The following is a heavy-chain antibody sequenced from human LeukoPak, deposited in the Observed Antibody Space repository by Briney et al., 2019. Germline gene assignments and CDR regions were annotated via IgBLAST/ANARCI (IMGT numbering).Heavy chain of an antibody. CDR2: ISYDGSNK. V-gene: IGHV3-30-3*02. CDR3: AKQRSTAVVITDVDY. D-gene: IGHD3-22*01. J-gene: IGHJ4*02. CDR1: RLTFSSYA. Sequence: GGSLRLSCAASRLTFSSYAMHWVRQAPGKGLEWVAVISYDGSNKYYADSVKGRFTISRDNSKNTLYLQMNSLRAEDTAVYYCAKQRSTAVVITDVDYWGQGTLVTVSS.